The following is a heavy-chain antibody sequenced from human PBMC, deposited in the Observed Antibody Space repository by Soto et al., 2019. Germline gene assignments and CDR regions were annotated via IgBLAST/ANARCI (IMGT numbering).Heavy chain of an antibody. CDR1: GGSIGSSNW. V-gene: IGHV4-4*02. Sequence: SETLSLTCAVSGGSIGSSNWWSWVRQPPGKGLEWVGEIYHSGSTNYNPSLKSRVTISVDKSKNQFSLKLSSVTAADTAVYYCAGRVVGTMVRGLDVWGQGTTVTVSS. J-gene: IGHJ6*02. CDR3: AGRVVGTMVRGLDV. D-gene: IGHD3-10*01. CDR2: IYHSGST.